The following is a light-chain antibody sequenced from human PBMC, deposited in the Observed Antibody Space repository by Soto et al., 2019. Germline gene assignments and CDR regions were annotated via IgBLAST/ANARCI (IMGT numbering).Light chain of an antibody. Sequence: EIVLTQSPGTLSLSPGERAALSCRASQTISSSNLAWYQQRPGQAPRLLIFGASTRATGIPDRFSGSGSERDFTLTISRLEPEDSAVYYCQQYAGTPLTFGGGTQVEIK. CDR1: QTISSSN. V-gene: IGKV3-20*01. CDR2: GAS. J-gene: IGKJ4*01. CDR3: QQYAGTPLT.